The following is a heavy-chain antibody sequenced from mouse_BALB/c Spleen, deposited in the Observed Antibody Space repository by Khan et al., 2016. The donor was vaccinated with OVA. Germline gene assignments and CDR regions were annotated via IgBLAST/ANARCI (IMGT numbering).Heavy chain of an antibody. V-gene: IGHV1-9*01. CDR3: ARGGLIGTRYFDV. J-gene: IGHJ1*01. CDR2: ILPGRGST. CDR1: GYTFSSYW. Sequence: QVRLQQSGAELMKPGASVKISCKATGYTFSSYWIEWVKQRPGHGLEWIGEILPGRGSTNYNEKFKGKATLTADTSSNTAYMQPSSLTSEDSAVYHCARGGLIGTRYFDVWGAGTTVTVSS. D-gene: IGHD4-1*01.